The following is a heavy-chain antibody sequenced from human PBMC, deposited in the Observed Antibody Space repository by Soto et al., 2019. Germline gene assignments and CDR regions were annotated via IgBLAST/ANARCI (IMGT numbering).Heavy chain of an antibody. CDR1: GGSISSSSFY. V-gene: IGHV4-39*01. J-gene: IGHJ4*02. D-gene: IGHD6-19*01. Sequence: PSETLSLTCTVSGGSISSSSFYWGWIRQPPGKGLEWIGSIYYSGSTYYNPSLKSRVTISVDTSKNQFSLKLSSVTAADTAVYHCARHVTGGWLGYFDYWGQGTLVTVSS. CDR3: ARHVTGGWLGYFDY. CDR2: IYYSGST.